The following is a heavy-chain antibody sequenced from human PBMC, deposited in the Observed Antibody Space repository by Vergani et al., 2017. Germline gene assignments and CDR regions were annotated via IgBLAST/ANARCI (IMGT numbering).Heavy chain of an antibody. CDR2: INHSGST. CDR1: GGSFSGYY. CDR3: ARMDYGVNPYYYGMDV. J-gene: IGHJ6*02. D-gene: IGHD4-17*01. V-gene: IGHV4-34*01. Sequence: QVQLQQWGAGLLKPSETLSLTCAVYGGSFSGYYWSWIRQPPGKGLEWIGEINHSGSTNYNPCLKSRVTISVDTSKNQFSLKLSSVTAADTAVYYCARMDYGVNPYYYGMDVWGQ.